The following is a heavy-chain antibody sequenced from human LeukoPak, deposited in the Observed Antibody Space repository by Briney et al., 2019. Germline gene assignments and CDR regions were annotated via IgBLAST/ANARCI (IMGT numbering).Heavy chain of an antibody. D-gene: IGHD3-10*01. CDR1: GFIISSTY. Sequence: GGSLRLSCAASGFIISSTYMNWLRQAPGKGLEWVSLIYSGGGTFYADSVKGRFTISRDNSKNTLYLQMNSLRAEDTAVYYCAKSYYYGSGSYYLIDYWGQGTLVTVSS. J-gene: IGHJ4*02. CDR3: AKSYYYGSGSYYLIDY. V-gene: IGHV3-53*05. CDR2: IYSGGGT.